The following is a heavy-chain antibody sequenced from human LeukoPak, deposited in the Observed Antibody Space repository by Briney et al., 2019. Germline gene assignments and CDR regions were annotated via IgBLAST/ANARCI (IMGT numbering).Heavy chain of an antibody. Sequence: GGSLRLSCAASGFTFSDYYMSWIRQAPGMGLEWVSYISSSGSTIYYADSVKGRFTISRDNAKNSLYLQMNSLRAEDTAVYYCARNRIAAAGSYYFDYWGQGTLVTVSS. D-gene: IGHD6-13*01. J-gene: IGHJ4*02. CDR3: ARNRIAAAGSYYFDY. CDR1: GFTFSDYY. CDR2: ISSSGSTI. V-gene: IGHV3-11*01.